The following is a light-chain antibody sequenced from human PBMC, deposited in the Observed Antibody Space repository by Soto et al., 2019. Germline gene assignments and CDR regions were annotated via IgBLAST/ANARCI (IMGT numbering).Light chain of an antibody. CDR2: DVN. CDR1: SSDVGGYNF. J-gene: IGLJ1*01. V-gene: IGLV2-14*01. Sequence: QSVLTQPASVSGSPGQSISISCTGTSSDVGGYNFVSWYQQHPDKAPKLVIFDVNNRPSGVSDRFSGSKSGNTASLTISGLQLEDEADYYCSSYTSDSTYVFGTGTKVIVL. CDR3: SSYTSDSTYV.